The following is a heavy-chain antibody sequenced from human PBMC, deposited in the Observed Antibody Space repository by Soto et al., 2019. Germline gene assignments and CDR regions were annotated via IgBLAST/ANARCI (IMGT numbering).Heavy chain of an antibody. CDR2: ISAYNGNT. CDR3: ARDRNWNYEGAIYGMDV. J-gene: IGHJ6*02. CDR1: GYTFTSYG. D-gene: IGHD1-7*01. V-gene: IGHV1-18*04. Sequence: VQLVQSGAEVKKPGASVKVSCKASGYTFTSYGISWVRQAPGQGLEWMGWISAYNGNTNYAQKLQGRVTMTTDTSTSTAYMELRRLRSDDTAVYYCARDRNWNYEGAIYGMDVWGQGTTVKVSS.